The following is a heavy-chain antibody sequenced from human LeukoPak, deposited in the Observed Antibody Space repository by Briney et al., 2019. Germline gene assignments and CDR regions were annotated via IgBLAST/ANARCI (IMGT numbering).Heavy chain of an antibody. CDR1: GGSISSSSYY. CDR2: IYYSGST. D-gene: IGHD3-10*01. J-gene: IGHJ4*02. Sequence: SETLSLTCTVSGGSISSSSYYWGWIRQPPGKGLEWIGSIYYSGSTYYNPSLKSRVTISVDTSKNQFSLKLSSVTAADTAVYYCARGIYGYYGSGIDYRGQGTLVTVSS. V-gene: IGHV4-39*01. CDR3: ARGIYGYYGSGIDY.